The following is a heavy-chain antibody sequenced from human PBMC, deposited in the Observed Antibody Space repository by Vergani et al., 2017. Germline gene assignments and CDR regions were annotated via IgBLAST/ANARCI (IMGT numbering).Heavy chain of an antibody. CDR2: IDHTGRR. D-gene: IGHD4-11*01. J-gene: IGHJ6*03. Sequence: QVQLQQWGGGLLKPSETLSLTCVVTGGSFTSYHWTWIRQSPGEGLEWVGDIDHTGRRGYNPSLKSRLTMSVYKSRNQFSLTLNPVTATDTAIYFCARVNTETNGHLYYYYYMDVWGQGTAVTVS. CDR1: GGSFTSYH. V-gene: IGHV4-34*01. CDR3: ARVNTETNGHLYYYYYMDV.